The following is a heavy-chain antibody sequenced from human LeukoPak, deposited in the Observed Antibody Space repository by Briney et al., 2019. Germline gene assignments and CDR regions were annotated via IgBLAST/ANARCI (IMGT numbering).Heavy chain of an antibody. J-gene: IGHJ4*02. V-gene: IGHV3-66*01. Sequence: GGSLRLSCAASGLTVSSNYMSWVRQAPGKGLEWVPVIYRGNTAYYAESVKSRFTISRDNSKSTLFLKMNDLRGDDTAVYYCARLDTLTGYYVLDYWGEGTLVTVSS. CDR1: GLTVSSNY. CDR2: IYRGNTA. D-gene: IGHD3-9*01. CDR3: ARLDTLTGYYVLDY.